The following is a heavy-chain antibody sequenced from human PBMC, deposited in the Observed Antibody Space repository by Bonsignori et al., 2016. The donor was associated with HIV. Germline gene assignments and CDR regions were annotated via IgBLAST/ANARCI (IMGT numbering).Heavy chain of an antibody. D-gene: IGHD3-10*01. V-gene: IGHV2-5*02. CDR2: IYWDDDK. J-gene: IGHJ5*02. CDR3: ARSITMVRGPIGRGWFDP. Sequence: WIRQPPGKALEWLALIYWDDDKRYSPSLKSRLTITKDTSKNQVALTMTNMDPVDTATYYCARSITMVRGPIGRGWFDPWGQGTLVTVSS.